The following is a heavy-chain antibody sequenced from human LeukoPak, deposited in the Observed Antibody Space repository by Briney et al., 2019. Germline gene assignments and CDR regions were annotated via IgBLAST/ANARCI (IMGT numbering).Heavy chain of an antibody. V-gene: IGHV3-74*01. CDR3: ARVLDSSSSLDC. CDR1: GFTFSNYW. CDR2: INSDGSST. J-gene: IGHJ4*02. Sequence: PGGSLRLSCAASGFTFSNYWMHWVRQAPGKGLVWVSRINSDGSSTTYADSVKGRFTISRVNAKNTLYLQMNSLRAEDTAVYYCARVLDSSSSLDCWGQGTLVTVSS. D-gene: IGHD6-13*01.